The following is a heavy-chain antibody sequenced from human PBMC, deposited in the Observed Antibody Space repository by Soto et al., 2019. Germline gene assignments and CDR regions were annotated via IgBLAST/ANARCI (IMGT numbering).Heavy chain of an antibody. V-gene: IGHV4-39*01. CDR3: ARHNPANYYYYGMDV. J-gene: IGHJ6*02. Sequence: PSETLSLTCTVSGDSISRNSFYWGWIRQPPGKGLEWIGNIYYSGSTYYNPSLKSRVTISVDTSKNQFSLKLSSVTAADTAVYFFARHNPANYYYYGMDVWGQGTTVTASS. CDR1: GDSISRNSFY. CDR2: IYYSGST.